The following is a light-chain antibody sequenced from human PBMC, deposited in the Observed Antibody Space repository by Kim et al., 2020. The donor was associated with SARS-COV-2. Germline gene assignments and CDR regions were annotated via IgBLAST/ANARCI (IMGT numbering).Light chain of an antibody. CDR1: QSVLYSSNNKSY. CDR3: QQYYSTPIT. CDR2: WAS. Sequence: ATINCKSSQSVLYSSNNKSYLSWYQQKPGQPPKLLIYWASTRESGVPDRFSGSGSGTDFTLTISSLQAEDEAVYYCQQYYSTPITFGQGTRLEIK. J-gene: IGKJ5*01. V-gene: IGKV4-1*01.